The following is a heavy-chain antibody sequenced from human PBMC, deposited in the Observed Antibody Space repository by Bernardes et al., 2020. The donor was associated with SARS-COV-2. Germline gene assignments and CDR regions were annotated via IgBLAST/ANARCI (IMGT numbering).Heavy chain of an antibody. CDR2: IYYSGST. D-gene: IGHD3-22*01. Sequence: ETLSLTCTVSGGSISSYYWSWIRQPPGKGLEWIGYIYYSGSTNYNPSLKSRVTISVDTSKNQFSLKLSSVTAADTAVYYCARDQYYYDSSGYYLYFVLWGRGTLVTVSS. V-gene: IGHV4-59*08. CDR3: ARDQYYYDSSGYYLYFVL. CDR1: GGSISSYY. J-gene: IGHJ2*01.